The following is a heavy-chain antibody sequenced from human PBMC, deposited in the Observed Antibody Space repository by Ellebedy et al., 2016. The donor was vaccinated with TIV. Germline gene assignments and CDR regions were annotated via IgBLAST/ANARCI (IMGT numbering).Heavy chain of an antibody. V-gene: IGHV1-18*04. D-gene: IGHD2-2*01. CDR2: ISAYNGNT. CDR3: ARDVPADAAALLDY. J-gene: IGHJ4*02. CDR1: GYPFPNYG. Sequence: AAPVKVSCKASGYPFPNYGVSWVRQAPGQGLEWVGWISAYNGNTKYGQKFQGRISLTTDTSMGTAYMELRSLRSDDTGVYFCARDVPADAAALLDYWGQGTRVTVSS.